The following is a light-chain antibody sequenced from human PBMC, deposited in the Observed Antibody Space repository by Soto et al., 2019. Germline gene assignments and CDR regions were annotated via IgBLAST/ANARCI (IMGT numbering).Light chain of an antibody. V-gene: IGKV1-12*01. J-gene: IGKJ5*01. CDR1: QSISVW. CDR2: AAS. Sequence: DIQMTQSPSTLSASVGDSVPITCRASQSISVWLAWYQQKPGKAPKLLIYAASSLQSGVPSRFSGSGSGTDFTLTISSLQPEDFATYYCQQANSFPITFGQGTRLEIK. CDR3: QQANSFPIT.